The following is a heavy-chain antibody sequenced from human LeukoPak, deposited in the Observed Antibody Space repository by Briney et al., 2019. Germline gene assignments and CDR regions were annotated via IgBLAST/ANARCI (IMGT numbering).Heavy chain of an antibody. V-gene: IGHV1-24*01. J-gene: IGHJ4*02. Sequence: ASVKVSCKVSGYTLTELSMHWVRQAPGKGLEWMGGFDPEDGETIYAQKFQGRVTMTEDTSTDTAYMELSSLRSEDTAVYYCARPKTGKYYFDYWGQGTLVTVSS. CDR1: GYTLTELS. CDR3: ARPKTGKYYFDY. D-gene: IGHD7-27*01. CDR2: FDPEDGET.